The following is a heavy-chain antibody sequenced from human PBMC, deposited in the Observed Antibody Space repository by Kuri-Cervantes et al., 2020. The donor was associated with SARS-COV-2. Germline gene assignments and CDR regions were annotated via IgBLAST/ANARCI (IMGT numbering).Heavy chain of an antibody. CDR3: TTLIDY. V-gene: IGHV3-73*01. CDR2: VRGKANNYAT. Sequence: GESKKISCEVSWFLFSASAIHWVLQASGKGLEGVGRVRGKANNYATAYAASVKGRLTISRDDLKNMAYLQMNSLKTEDTAVYYCTTLIDYWGQGALVTVSS. CDR1: WFLFSASA. J-gene: IGHJ4*02.